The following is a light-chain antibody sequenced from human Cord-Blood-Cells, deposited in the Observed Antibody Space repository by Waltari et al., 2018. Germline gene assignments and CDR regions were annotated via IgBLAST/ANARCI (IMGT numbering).Light chain of an antibody. CDR1: QSISSW. Sequence: DIQMTQSPSTLSASVGDRVNITCRASQSISSWLAWYQQKPGKAPKLLIYKASSLESGVPSRFSGSGSGTEFTLTISSLQPDDFATYYCQQSQTFSQGTKVEIK. J-gene: IGKJ1*01. CDR3: QQSQT. V-gene: IGKV1-5*03. CDR2: KAS.